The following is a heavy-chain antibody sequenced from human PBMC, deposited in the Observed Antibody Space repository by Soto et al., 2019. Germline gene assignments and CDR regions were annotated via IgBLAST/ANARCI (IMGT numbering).Heavy chain of an antibody. V-gene: IGHV1-69*06. J-gene: IGHJ4*02. CDR1: GGTFNSYG. CDR2: IIPLSGTG. D-gene: IGHD3-10*01. Sequence: QAHLAQSGAEVQRPGSSVTVSCKASGGTFNSYGISWVRQAPGQGLDWMGVIIPLSGTGNYAMKFQGRGSITADKSTSTAYMDLNSLRSDDTAVYYCARVRVIRGVISSHFGHWGQGTLVTVSS. CDR3: ARVRVIRGVISSHFGH.